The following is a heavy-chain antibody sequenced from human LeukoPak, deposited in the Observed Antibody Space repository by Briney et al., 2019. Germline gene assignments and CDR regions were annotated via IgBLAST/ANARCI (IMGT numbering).Heavy chain of an antibody. CDR1: GFTFSSYG. CDR3: AKSYVRGGYSYGFISYFDY. V-gene: IGHV3-30*02. D-gene: IGHD5-18*01. J-gene: IGHJ4*02. CDR2: IRYDGSNK. Sequence: PGGSLRLSCAASGFTFSSYGMHWVRQAPGKGLEWVAFIRYDGSNKYYADSVKGRFTISRDNSKNTLYLQMNSLRAEDTAVYYCAKSYVRGGYSYGFISYFDYWGQGTLVTVSS.